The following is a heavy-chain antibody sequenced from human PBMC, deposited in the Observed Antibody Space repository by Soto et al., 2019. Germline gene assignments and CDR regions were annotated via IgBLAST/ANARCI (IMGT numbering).Heavy chain of an antibody. J-gene: IGHJ4*02. D-gene: IGHD4-17*01. Sequence: QVQLVESGGGLVKPGGSLRLSCATSGFTFSDYYMSWIRQAPGKGLEWVSYIGTRGNTKYYADSVRGRITISRDNAKNSLYLQMNSLRADYTAVYYCARDGTEYYGEYYDYWGQGIPVTVSS. CDR2: IGTRGNTK. CDR1: GFTFSDYY. V-gene: IGHV3-11*01. CDR3: ARDGTEYYGEYYDY.